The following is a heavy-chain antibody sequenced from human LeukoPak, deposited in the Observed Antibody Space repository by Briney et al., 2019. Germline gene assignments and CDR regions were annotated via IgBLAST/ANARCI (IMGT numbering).Heavy chain of an antibody. J-gene: IGHJ5*02. V-gene: IGHV3-23*01. Sequence: GGSLRLSCAASGFTFSSHGLSWVRQAPGKGLEWVSAISGSGGSTYYADSVKGRFTISRDNSKNTLYLQMNSLRAEDTAVYYCAKDRIAAAEWYPNWFDPWGQGTLVTVSS. CDR2: ISGSGGST. CDR1: GFTFSSHG. D-gene: IGHD6-13*01. CDR3: AKDRIAAAEWYPNWFDP.